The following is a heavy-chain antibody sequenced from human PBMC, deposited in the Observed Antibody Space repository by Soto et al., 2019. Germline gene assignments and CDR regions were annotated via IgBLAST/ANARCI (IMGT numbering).Heavy chain of an antibody. V-gene: IGHV1-69*13. CDR1: GDTFSSYA. CDR3: ARVGPAHYYDSSGYYSPLAY. D-gene: IGHD3-22*01. J-gene: IGHJ4*02. Sequence: SVRVSCKASGDTFSSYAINWVRQAPGQGLEWMGGIIPMFGTANHAQKFKGRVTITAGESTSTVYMELSSLRSEDTAVYYCARVGPAHYYDSSGYYSPLAYWGQGTLVTVSS. CDR2: IIPMFGTA.